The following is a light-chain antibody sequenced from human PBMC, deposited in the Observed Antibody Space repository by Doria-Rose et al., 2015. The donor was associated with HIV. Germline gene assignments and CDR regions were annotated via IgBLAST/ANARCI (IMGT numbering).Light chain of an antibody. CDR2: QDN. Sequence: SYELTQPPSVSVSPGQTASITCSGDKLGDKYTSWYQQKPGQSPVLVINQDNKRPSGIPERFSGSNSGNTATLIISGTQALDEADYHCQAWDSSTAIFGGGTKLTVL. J-gene: IGLJ2*01. V-gene: IGLV3-1*01. CDR1: KLGDKY. CDR3: QAWDSSTAI.